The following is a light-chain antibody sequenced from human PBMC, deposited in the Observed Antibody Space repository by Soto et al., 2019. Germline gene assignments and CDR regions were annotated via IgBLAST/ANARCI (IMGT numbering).Light chain of an antibody. J-gene: IGLJ2*01. V-gene: IGLV1-40*01. Sequence: QAVVTQPPSVSGAPGQWVTISCTGSSSTIGAGYDVHWYQHLPGTAPKLLIYHNTNRPSGVPDRFSASKSGTSASLAITGLQAEDEADYYCQSYDSSLNGHVVFGGGTQLTVL. CDR3: QSYDSSLNGHVV. CDR2: HNT. CDR1: SSTIGAGYD.